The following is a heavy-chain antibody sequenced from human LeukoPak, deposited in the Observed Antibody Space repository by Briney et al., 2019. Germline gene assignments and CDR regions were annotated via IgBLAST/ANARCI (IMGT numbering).Heavy chain of an antibody. V-gene: IGHV1-46*01. CDR3: ASGSPVWLR. Sequence: GTSVTVPCKASGYTFTKYYMHWVRQAPGQGREWMGIINPSGGSTSYAQEFQGRVNMTRDTSTSTVYMELSSLRSEDTAVYYCASGSPVWLRWGQGTLVTVSS. CDR1: GYTFTKYY. CDR2: INPSGGST. J-gene: IGHJ4*02. D-gene: IGHD5-12*01.